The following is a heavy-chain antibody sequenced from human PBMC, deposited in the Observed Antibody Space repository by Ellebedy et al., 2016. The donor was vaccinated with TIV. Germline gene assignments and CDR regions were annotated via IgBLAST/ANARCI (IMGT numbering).Heavy chain of an antibody. Sequence: ASVKVSXXASGYTITSYRITWVRQAPGQGLEWMGWITTYNGNTDYAQKLQGRVTMTTDTSTGTAYMELRSLRSDDTAVYYCARGGEYHQHWGQGTLVTVSS. CDR3: ARGGEYHQH. CDR1: GYTITSYR. V-gene: IGHV1-18*01. CDR2: ITTYNGNT. J-gene: IGHJ1*01.